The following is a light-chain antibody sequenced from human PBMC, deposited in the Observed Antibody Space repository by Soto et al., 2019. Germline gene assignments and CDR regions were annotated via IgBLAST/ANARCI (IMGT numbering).Light chain of an antibody. CDR3: QPRSNWPLT. CDR2: DAS. V-gene: IGKV3-11*01. J-gene: IGKJ4*01. Sequence: EIVLTQSPATLSLSPGERATLSCRASQSVSSYLAWYQHKPGQAPRLLIYDASNRATGIPARFSGSGSVTDFTLTISSLEPEDCAVYYCQPRSNWPLTFGGGTKVEIK. CDR1: QSVSSY.